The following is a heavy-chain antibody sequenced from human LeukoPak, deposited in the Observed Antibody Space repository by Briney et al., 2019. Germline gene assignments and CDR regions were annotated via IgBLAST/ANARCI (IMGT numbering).Heavy chain of an antibody. CDR2: ITYSGVAT. Sequence: GGSLRLSCAASGFTFSTSGMTWVRQAPGKGLEWVSTITYSGVATYYAYSVKGRFTVSRDNSKNMVFLQVNSLRADDTAVYYCARDGSGWSRDHWGEGTLVTVSS. V-gene: IGHV3-23*01. CDR3: ARDGSGWSRDH. J-gene: IGHJ4*02. CDR1: GFTFSTSG. D-gene: IGHD6-19*01.